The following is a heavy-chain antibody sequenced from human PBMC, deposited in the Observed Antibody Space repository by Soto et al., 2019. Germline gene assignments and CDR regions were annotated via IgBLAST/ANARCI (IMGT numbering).Heavy chain of an antibody. CDR1: GFTFSSYW. Sequence: EVQLVESGGGLVRPGGSLRLSCAASGFTFSSYWMHWVRQAPGKGLVWVSRMNEDGGTTDYADSVKGRFTISRANAKNTLYLQMNSLRVEDTAVYYCASDLSGRADVWGQGTTVTVSS. D-gene: IGHD3-10*01. J-gene: IGHJ6*02. CDR2: MNEDGGTT. V-gene: IGHV3-74*02. CDR3: ASDLSGRADV.